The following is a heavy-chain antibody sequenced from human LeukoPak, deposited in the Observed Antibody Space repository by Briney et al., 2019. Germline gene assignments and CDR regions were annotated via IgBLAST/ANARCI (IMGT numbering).Heavy chain of an antibody. CDR3: AKDALLFGVVTATNFDY. V-gene: IGHV3-9*01. CDR1: GFTFSSYA. D-gene: IGHD3-3*01. Sequence: PGGSLRLSCAASGFTFSSYAMHWVRQAPGKGLEWVSGISWNSGSIGYADSVKGRFTISRDNAKNSLYLQMNSLRAEDTALYYCAKDALLFGVVTATNFDYWGQGTLVTVSS. J-gene: IGHJ4*02. CDR2: ISWNSGSI.